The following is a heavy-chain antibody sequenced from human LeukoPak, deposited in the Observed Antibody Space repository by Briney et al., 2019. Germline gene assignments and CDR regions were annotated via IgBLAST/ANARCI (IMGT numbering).Heavy chain of an antibody. Sequence: PGGSLRLSCAASGFTFSSYAMSWVRQAPGKGLEWVSAISGSGGSTYYADSVKGRFTISRDSSKNTLYLQMNSLRAEDTAVYYCTCKPVVPAAMSYNWFDPWGQGNLVTVSS. CDR2: ISGSGGST. J-gene: IGHJ5*02. V-gene: IGHV3-23*01. CDR3: TCKPVVPAAMSYNWFDP. D-gene: IGHD2-2*01. CDR1: GFTFSSYA.